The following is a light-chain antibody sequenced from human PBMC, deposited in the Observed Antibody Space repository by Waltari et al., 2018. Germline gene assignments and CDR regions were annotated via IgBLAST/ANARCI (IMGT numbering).Light chain of an antibody. CDR3: NSRDSSGNHVV. J-gene: IGLJ2*01. V-gene: IGLV3-19*01. CDR1: SLRSDY. CDR2: GQN. Sequence: SSELTQDPAVSVALGQTVRITCQGDSLRSDYASWYQQKPGQAPVLVIYGQNNRPAGIPDRFSGSSSGNTASLTITGAQAEDEADYYCNSRDSSGNHVVFGGGTKLTVL.